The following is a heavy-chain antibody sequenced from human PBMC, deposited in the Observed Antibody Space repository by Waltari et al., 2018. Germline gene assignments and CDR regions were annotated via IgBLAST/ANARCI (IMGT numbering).Heavy chain of an antibody. CDR1: GDSIGSGFYY. Sequence: QLQLRESGPGLLKPSETLSLTCSVSGDSIGSGFYYWGWIRQAPGKGLEWIGSIYFAGGTYYVPSLKTRLTIAVDTSKNQFSLRLSSVTAADTAVYYCAREVGGSSWSTTPRGDAFDIWGQGTMVTVSS. J-gene: IGHJ3*02. CDR3: AREVGGSSWSTTPRGDAFDI. V-gene: IGHV4-39*07. D-gene: IGHD6-13*01. CDR2: IYFAGGT.